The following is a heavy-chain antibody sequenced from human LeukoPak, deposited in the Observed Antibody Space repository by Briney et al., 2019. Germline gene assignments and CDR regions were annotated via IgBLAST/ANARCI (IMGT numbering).Heavy chain of an antibody. CDR3: AKDDYDSSGYPDAFDI. Sequence: PGGSLRLSCAASGFTFDDYAMHWVRQAPGKGLEWVSGISWNSGSIGYADSVKGRFTISRDNAKNSLYLQMNSLRAEDTALYYCAKDDYDSSGYPDAFDIWGQGTMVTVSS. V-gene: IGHV3-9*01. J-gene: IGHJ3*02. CDR2: ISWNSGSI. CDR1: GFTFDDYA. D-gene: IGHD3-22*01.